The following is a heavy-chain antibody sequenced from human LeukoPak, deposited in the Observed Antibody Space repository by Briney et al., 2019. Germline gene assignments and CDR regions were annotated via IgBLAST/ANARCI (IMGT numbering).Heavy chain of an antibody. CDR3: ASYGDYDNWLDP. CDR2: IYHSGST. J-gene: IGHJ5*02. CDR1: GGSISSGGYS. D-gene: IGHD4-17*01. Sequence: SETLSLTCAVSGGSISSGGYSWSWIRQPPGKGLEWIGYIYHSGSTYYNPSLKSRVTISVDRSKNQFSLKLSSVTAADTAVYYCASYGDYDNWLDPWGQGTLVTVSS. V-gene: IGHV4-30-2*01.